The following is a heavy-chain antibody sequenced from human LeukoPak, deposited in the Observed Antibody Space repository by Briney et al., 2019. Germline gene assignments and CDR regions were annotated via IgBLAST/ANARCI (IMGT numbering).Heavy chain of an antibody. D-gene: IGHD2-15*01. J-gene: IGHJ4*02. V-gene: IGHV1-2*02. CDR3: ARAQVYCSGGGCPYFDY. Sequence: ASVKVSCQASGYTFTCYYMHWVRQAPGQGLEWMGWINPNSGGTNYSQKFQGRITMTRDTSISTAYMELSRLRSDDTAVYYCARAQVYCSGGGCPYFDYWGQGTLVTVSS. CDR1: GYTFTCYY. CDR2: INPNSGGT.